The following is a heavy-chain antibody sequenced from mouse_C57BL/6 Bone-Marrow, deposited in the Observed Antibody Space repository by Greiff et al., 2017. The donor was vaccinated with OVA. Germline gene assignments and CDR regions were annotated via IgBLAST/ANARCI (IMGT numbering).Heavy chain of an antibody. CDR1: GYTFTSSW. D-gene: IGHD4-1*01. Sequence: QVQLQQPGAELVRPGSSVKLSCKASGYTFTSSWMDWVKQRPGQGLEWIGNIYPSASETHYNQKFKDKATLTVDKSSSTAYMQLSSLTAEDSAVYYCARGTGTEGYWGQGTTLTVSS. V-gene: IGHV1-61*01. CDR2: IYPSASET. CDR3: ARGTGTEGY. J-gene: IGHJ2*01.